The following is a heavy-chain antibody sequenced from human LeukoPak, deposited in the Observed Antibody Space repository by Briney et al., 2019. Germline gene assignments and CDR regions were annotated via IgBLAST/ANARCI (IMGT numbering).Heavy chain of an antibody. J-gene: IGHJ3*02. Sequence: GGSLRLSCAASGFTFSSYAMHWVRQAPGKGLEWVAVISYDGSNKYYADSVKGRFTISRDNSKNTLYLQMNSLRAEDTAVYYCARVRDYYDSSGYSIWGQGTMVTVSS. CDR2: ISYDGSNK. CDR1: GFTFSSYA. V-gene: IGHV3-30-3*01. CDR3: ARVRDYYDSSGYSI. D-gene: IGHD3-22*01.